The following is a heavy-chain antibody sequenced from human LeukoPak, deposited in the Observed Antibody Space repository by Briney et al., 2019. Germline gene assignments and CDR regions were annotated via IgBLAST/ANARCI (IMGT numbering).Heavy chain of an antibody. D-gene: IGHD4-11*01. V-gene: IGHV3-23*01. J-gene: IGHJ4*02. CDR3: TREDHSNYNY. CDR1: GFTFSSYA. Sequence: GGSLRLSCAASGFTFSSYAMSWVRQAPGKGLEWVSTISANGGSTHYADPVKGRFTISRDNSKNTLYLQMNSLRAEDTAVYYCTREDHSNYNYWGQGTLVTVSS. CDR2: ISANGGST.